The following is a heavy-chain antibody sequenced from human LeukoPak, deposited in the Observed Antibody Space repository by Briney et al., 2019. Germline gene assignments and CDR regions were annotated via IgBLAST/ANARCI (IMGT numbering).Heavy chain of an antibody. Sequence: PGGSLSLSCAASGFTFSSYSMNWVRQAPGKGLEWVSSISSSSSYIYYADSVKGRFTISRDNAKNSLYLQMNSLRAEDTAVYYCARFLAVAGPDFDYWGQGTLVTVSS. CDR3: ARFLAVAGPDFDY. CDR2: ISSSSSYI. CDR1: GFTFSSYS. D-gene: IGHD6-19*01. J-gene: IGHJ4*02. V-gene: IGHV3-21*01.